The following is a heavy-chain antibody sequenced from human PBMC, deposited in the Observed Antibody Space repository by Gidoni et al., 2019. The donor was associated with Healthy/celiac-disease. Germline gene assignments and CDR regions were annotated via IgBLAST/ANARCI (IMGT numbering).Heavy chain of an antibody. CDR3: ARDKAGSSGYDGVFDY. D-gene: IGHD5-12*01. CDR2: ISSSSSYI. J-gene: IGHJ4*02. Sequence: EVQLVESGGGLVKPGGSLRLACAASGFTFRSYSMNWVRQAPGKGLEWVSSISSSSSYIYYADSVKGRFTISRDNAKNSLYLQMNSLRAEDTAVYYCARDKAGSSGYDGVFDYWGQGTLVTVSS. V-gene: IGHV3-21*01. CDR1: GFTFRSYS.